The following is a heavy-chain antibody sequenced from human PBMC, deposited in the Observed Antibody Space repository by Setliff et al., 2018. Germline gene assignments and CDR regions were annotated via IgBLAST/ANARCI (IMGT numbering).Heavy chain of an antibody. D-gene: IGHD3-22*01. CDR1: GGSFTTYY. CDR3: AREYYYARSRNFDY. V-gene: IGHV4-59*01. J-gene: IGHJ4*02. Sequence: SETLSLTCTVSGGSFTTYYWSWIRQSPGEGLEWIGYIYYSGSTNYNPSLKSRVSISVDTSKNQFSLRLTSVTAADTAVYYCAREYYYARSRNFDYWGQGTLVTVS. CDR2: IYYSGST.